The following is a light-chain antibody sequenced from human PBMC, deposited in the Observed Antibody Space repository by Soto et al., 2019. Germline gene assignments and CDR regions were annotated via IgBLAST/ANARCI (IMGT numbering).Light chain of an antibody. Sequence: IILTQSPATLSSSPGERATLSCRASQSVSSYLAWYQQKPGQAPRLLISDASDRATVIPARFSGSGSGTDFTLIISSLAPEDFADYYCQRRSNWPTFGQGTRLENK. CDR2: DAS. V-gene: IGKV3-11*01. J-gene: IGKJ5*01. CDR1: QSVSSY. CDR3: QRRSNWPT.